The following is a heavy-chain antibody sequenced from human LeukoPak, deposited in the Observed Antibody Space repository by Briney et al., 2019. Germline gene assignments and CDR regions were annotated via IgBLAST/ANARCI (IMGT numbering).Heavy chain of an antibody. CDR1: GGSISSYY. CDR3: ARAGDCTNGVCYASDY. D-gene: IGHD2-8*01. V-gene: IGHV4-59*08. J-gene: IGHJ4*02. Sequence: SETLSLTCTVSGGSISSYYWSWIRQPPGKGLEWIGYIYYSGSTNYNPSLKRRVTISVDTSKNQFSLKLSSVTAADTAVYYCARAGDCTNGVCYASDYWGQGTLVTVSS. CDR2: IYYSGST.